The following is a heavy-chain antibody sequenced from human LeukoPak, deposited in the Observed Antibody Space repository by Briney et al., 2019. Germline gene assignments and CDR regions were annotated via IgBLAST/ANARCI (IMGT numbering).Heavy chain of an antibody. CDR2: IGGNSGSA. Sequence: GGSLRLSCAASGFTFSSYAMSWVRQAPGKGLEWVSTIGGNSGSAYYADSVKGRFTISRDDSTTTLYLQMNSLRAEDTALYHCAKGGGYCSGGRCSLLDRWGQGTLVTVSS. V-gene: IGHV3-23*01. J-gene: IGHJ5*02. CDR3: AKGGGYCSGGRCSLLDR. D-gene: IGHD2-15*01. CDR1: GFTFSSYA.